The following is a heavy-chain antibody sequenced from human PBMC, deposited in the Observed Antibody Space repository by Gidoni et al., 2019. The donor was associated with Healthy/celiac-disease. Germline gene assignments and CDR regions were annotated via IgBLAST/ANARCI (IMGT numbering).Heavy chain of an antibody. V-gene: IGHV4-34*01. CDR1: GGSFSGYY. D-gene: IGHD3-9*01. Sequence: QVQLQQWGAGLLKPSETLSLTCAVYGGSFSGYYWSWIRQPPGKGLEWIGEINHSGSTNYNPSLKSRVTISVDTSKNQFSLKLSSVTAADTAVYYCARGGRLRYFDWTPGYNWFDPWGQGTLVTVSS. CDR2: INHSGST. J-gene: IGHJ5*02. CDR3: ARGGRLRYFDWTPGYNWFDP.